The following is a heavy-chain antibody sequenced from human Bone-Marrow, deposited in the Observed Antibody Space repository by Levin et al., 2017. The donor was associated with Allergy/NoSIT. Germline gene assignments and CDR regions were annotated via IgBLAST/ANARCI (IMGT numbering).Heavy chain of an antibody. V-gene: IGHV3-30*18. D-gene: IGHD4-17*01. CDR3: AKDIDKYGDSYFDF. CDR1: GFIFSNYA. J-gene: IGHJ4*02. CDR2: TSSDGRNK. Sequence: AGGSLRLSCEASGFIFSNYAMHWVRQTPGRGLEWLTVTSSDGRNKYYSDSVRGRFTVSRDNSKNTLYLQMNSLRPEDSAIYYCAKDIDKYGDSYFDFWGQGIQVTASS.